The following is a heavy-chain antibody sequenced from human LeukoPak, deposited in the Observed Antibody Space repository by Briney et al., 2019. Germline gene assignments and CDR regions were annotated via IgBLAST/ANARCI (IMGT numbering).Heavy chain of an antibody. V-gene: IGHV4-30-4*08. CDR1: GGSISSGDYY. CDR2: IYYSGST. Sequence: SKTLSLTCTVSGGSISSGDYYWSWIRQPPGKGLEWIGYIYYSGSTYYNPSLKSRVTISVDTSKNQFSLKLSSVTAADTAVYYCARAQTRYSGSYYVDYWGQGTLVTVSS. CDR3: ARAQTRYSGSYYVDY. J-gene: IGHJ4*02. D-gene: IGHD1-26*01.